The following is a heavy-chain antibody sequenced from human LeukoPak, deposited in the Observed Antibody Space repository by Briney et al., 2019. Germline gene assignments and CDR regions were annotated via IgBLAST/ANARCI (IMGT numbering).Heavy chain of an antibody. CDR1: GGSFSGYY. D-gene: IGHD3-3*01. CDR2: INHSGST. Sequence: SETLSLTCAVYGGSFSGYYWSWIRQPPGKGLEWIGEINHSGSTNYNPSLKSRVTISVDTSKNQFSLKLSSVTAADTAVYYCARGGDFWRGYPHTLDYWGQGTLVTVSS. CDR3: ARGGDFWRGYPHTLDY. J-gene: IGHJ4*02. V-gene: IGHV4-34*01.